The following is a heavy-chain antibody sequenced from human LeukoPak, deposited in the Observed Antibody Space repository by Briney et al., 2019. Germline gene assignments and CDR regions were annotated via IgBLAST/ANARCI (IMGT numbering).Heavy chain of an antibody. J-gene: IGHJ5*02. CDR2: IIPIFGTA. V-gene: IGHV1-69*06. CDR1: GGTFSSYA. D-gene: IGHD2-21*02. CDR3: ASGHRGDSGYNWFDA. Sequence: ASVKVSCKASGGTFSSYAISWVRQAPGQGLEWMGGIIPIFGTANYAQKFQGRVTITADKSTSTAYMELSSLRSEDTAVYYCASGHRGDSGYNWFDAWGQGTLVTVSS.